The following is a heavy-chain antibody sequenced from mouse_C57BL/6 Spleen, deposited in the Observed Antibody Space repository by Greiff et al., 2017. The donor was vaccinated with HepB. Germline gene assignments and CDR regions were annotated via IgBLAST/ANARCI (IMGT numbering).Heavy chain of an antibody. J-gene: IGHJ1*03. CDR2: IDPEDGET. CDR3: APYDGYYGGYFDV. Sequence: EVQRVESGAELVKPGASVKLSCTASGFNIKDYYMHWVKQRTEQGLEWIGRIDPEDGETKYAPKFQGKATITADTSSNTAYMPLSSLTSEDTAVYYCAPYDGYYGGYFDVWGTGTTVTVSS. CDR1: GFNIKDYY. D-gene: IGHD2-3*01. V-gene: IGHV14-2*01.